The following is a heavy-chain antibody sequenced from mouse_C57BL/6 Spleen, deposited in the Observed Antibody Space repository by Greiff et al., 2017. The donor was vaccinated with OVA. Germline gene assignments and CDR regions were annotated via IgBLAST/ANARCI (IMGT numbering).Heavy chain of an antibody. V-gene: IGHV5-9*01. CDR1: GFTFSSYT. D-gene: IGHD1-1*01. CDR2: LSGGGGNT. J-gene: IGHJ4*01. Sequence: VQLKESGGGLVKPGGSLKLSCAASGFTFSSYTMSWVRQTPEKRLEWVATLSGGGGNTYYPDSVKGRFTISRDNAKNTLYLQMSSLRSEDTALYYCARQIYYYGSSFLYYAMDDWGQGTSVTVSS. CDR3: ARQIYYYGSSFLYYAMDD.